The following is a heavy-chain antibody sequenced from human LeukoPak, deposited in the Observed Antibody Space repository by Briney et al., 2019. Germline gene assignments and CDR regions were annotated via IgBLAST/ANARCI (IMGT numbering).Heavy chain of an antibody. Sequence: GGSLRLSCAASGFTFSSYWMSWVRQAPGKGLEWVANIKQGGSEKYYVDSVKGRFTISRDDAENSVYLQMNSLRVEDTAVYYCARDGIDYWGQGTLVTVSS. CDR2: IKQGGSEK. J-gene: IGHJ4*02. CDR3: ARDGIDY. CDR1: GFTFSSYW. D-gene: IGHD2-15*01. V-gene: IGHV3-7*04.